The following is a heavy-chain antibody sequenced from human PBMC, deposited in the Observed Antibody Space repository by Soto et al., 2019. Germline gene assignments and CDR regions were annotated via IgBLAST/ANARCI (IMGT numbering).Heavy chain of an antibody. V-gene: IGHV1-18*04. CDR2: ISPYNGNR. J-gene: IGHJ4*02. Sequence: QVQLVQSGAEVKKPGASVKVSCRPSGYTFSSYGISWVRQAPGQGLEWVGWISPYNGNRNYEQKLQDRVTMTTDTSTSTAYMELRSLRSDDTAGYYCVRDRIAEAGPFDYWGQGTLVTVSS. CDR3: VRDRIAEAGPFDY. CDR1: GYTFSSYG. D-gene: IGHD6-13*01.